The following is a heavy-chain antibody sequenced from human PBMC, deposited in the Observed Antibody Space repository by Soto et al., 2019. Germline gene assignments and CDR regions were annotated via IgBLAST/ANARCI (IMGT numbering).Heavy chain of an antibody. CDR2: MNAKSGDT. J-gene: IGHJ6*02. CDR3: ARGNQFNYAGFDV. V-gene: IGHV1-8*01. CDR1: GYTFSDFD. D-gene: IGHD3-16*01. Sequence: GASVKVSCKASGYTFSDFDINWLRQASGQGPEWMGWMNAKSGDTFSAQRFQDKFNMTWDTSLSTAYMEVGGLTSDNTAIYYCARGNQFNYAGFDVWGQGTTVTVSS.